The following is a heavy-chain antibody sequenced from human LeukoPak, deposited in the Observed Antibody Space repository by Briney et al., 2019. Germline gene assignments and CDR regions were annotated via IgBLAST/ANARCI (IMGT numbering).Heavy chain of an antibody. D-gene: IGHD2-2*01. J-gene: IGHJ6*03. CDR1: GFTFSSYS. CDR3: ARDSIGYCSSTGCYGDGYYYYYYMDV. V-gene: IGHV3-21*01. CDR2: ISSSSSYI. Sequence: GGSLRLSCAASGFTFSSYSMNWVRQAPGKGLEWVSSISSSSSYIYYADSVKGRFTISRDNAKNSLYLQMNSLRAEDTAVYYCARDSIGYCSSTGCYGDGYYYYYYMDVWGKGTTVTVSS.